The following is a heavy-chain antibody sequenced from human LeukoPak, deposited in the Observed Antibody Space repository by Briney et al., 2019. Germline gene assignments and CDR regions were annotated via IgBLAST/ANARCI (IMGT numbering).Heavy chain of an antibody. J-gene: IGHJ3*02. CDR3: AKEPRYCSGGSCYEYAFDM. Sequence: PGGSLRLSCAASGFTFSSYGMPWVRQAPGKGLEWVAVIWYDGSNKYYADSVKGRFTISRDNSKNTLYLQMNSLRAEDTAVYYCAKEPRYCSGGSCYEYAFDMWGQGTMVTVSS. CDR2: IWYDGSNK. CDR1: GFTFSSYG. D-gene: IGHD2-15*01. V-gene: IGHV3-30*02.